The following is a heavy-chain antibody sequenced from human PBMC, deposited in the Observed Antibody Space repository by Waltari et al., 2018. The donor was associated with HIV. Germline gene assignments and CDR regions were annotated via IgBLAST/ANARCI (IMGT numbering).Heavy chain of an antibody. CDR2: MNPNSGNT. Sequence: QVQLVQSGAEVKKPGASVKVSCKASGYTFTSYDISWVRQATGQGLEWMGWMNPNSGNTGYAQKFQGRVPMTRNTSISTAYMELSSLRSEDTAVYYCASAQYYDSSGYYPYVAFDIWGQGTMVTVSS. J-gene: IGHJ3*02. V-gene: IGHV1-8*01. CDR3: ASAQYYDSSGYYPYVAFDI. CDR1: GYTFTSYD. D-gene: IGHD3-22*01.